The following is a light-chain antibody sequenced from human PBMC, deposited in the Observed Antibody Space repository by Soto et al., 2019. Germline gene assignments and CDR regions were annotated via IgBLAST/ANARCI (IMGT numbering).Light chain of an antibody. CDR3: QHYNNWPPYT. CDR2: GAS. Sequence: EIVMTQSPDTLSVSPGERATLSCRASQRISSNLAWYQQKPGQAPRLLIYGASTRATGVPARFSGSGSETDFTLTISSLQSEDCSVSYCQHYNNWPPYTFGQGTKVEIK. J-gene: IGKJ2*01. V-gene: IGKV3D-15*01. CDR1: QRISSN.